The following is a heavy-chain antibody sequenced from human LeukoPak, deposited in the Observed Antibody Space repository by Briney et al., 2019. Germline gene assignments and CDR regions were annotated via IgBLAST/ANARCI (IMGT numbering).Heavy chain of an antibody. CDR2: INPNSGGT. J-gene: IGHJ5*02. Sequence: ASVKVSCKASGGTFSSYAISWARQAPGQGLEWMGWINPNSGGTNYARKFQGRVTMTRDTSISTAYMELSRLRSDDTAVYYCARDGSEYCSSTSCLVWFDPWGQGTLVTVSS. V-gene: IGHV1-2*02. CDR1: GGTFSSYA. CDR3: ARDGSEYCSSTSCLVWFDP. D-gene: IGHD2-2*01.